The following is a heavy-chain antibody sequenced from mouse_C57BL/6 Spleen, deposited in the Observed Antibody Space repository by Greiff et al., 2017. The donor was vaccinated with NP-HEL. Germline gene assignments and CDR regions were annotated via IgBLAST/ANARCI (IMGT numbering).Heavy chain of an antibody. D-gene: IGHD1-1*01. CDR3: ARLDYSGAWFAY. CDR2: INPNNGGT. V-gene: IGHV1-18*01. J-gene: IGHJ3*01. Sequence: VQLKQSGPELVKPGASVKIPCKASGYTFTDYNMDWVKQSHGKSLEWIGDINPNNGGTIYNQKFKGKATLTVDKSSSTAYMELRSLTSEDTAVYYCARLDYSGAWFAYWGQGTLVTVSA. CDR1: GYTFTDYN.